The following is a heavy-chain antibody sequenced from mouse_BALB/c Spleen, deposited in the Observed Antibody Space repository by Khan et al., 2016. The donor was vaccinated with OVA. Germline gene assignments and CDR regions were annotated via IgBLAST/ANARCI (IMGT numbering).Heavy chain of an antibody. J-gene: IGHJ3*01. CDR3: ARRYDGGCFAY. CDR2: IYTGSGST. V-gene: IGHV1-77*01. CDR1: GYSFTDYV. Sequence: QVQLKESGPELVKPGTSVKMSCKASGYSFTDYVISWGKQRTGQGLEGSGEIYTGSGSTYYNGKHKGKVTLTEDKSSNTAYMQLSSLSYEDSAVYFCARRYDGGCFAYCGRCTLVTFSA. D-gene: IGHD2-14*01.